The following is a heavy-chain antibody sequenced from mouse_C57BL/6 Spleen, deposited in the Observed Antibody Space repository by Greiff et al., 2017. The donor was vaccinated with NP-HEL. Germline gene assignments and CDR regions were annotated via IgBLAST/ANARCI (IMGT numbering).Heavy chain of an antibody. CDR2: IDPSDSYT. D-gene: IGHD2-5*01. V-gene: IGHV1-69*01. CDR3: ARSYYSNYYFDY. CDR1: GYTFTSYW. Sequence: QVQLQQPGAELVMPGASVKLSCKASGYTFTSYWMHWVKQRPGPGLAWIGEIDPSDSYTNYNQKFKGKSTLTVDKSSSTAYMQLSSLTSEDSAVYYCARSYYSNYYFDYWGQGTTLTVSS. J-gene: IGHJ2*01.